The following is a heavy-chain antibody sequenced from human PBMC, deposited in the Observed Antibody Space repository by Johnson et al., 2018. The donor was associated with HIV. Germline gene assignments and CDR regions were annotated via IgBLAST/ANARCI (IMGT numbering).Heavy chain of an antibody. V-gene: IGHV3-11*04. CDR2: ISSSGSTI. J-gene: IGHJ3*02. D-gene: IGHD6-6*01. CDR1: GFTFSDYY. Sequence: QVQLVESGGGLVKPGGSLRLSCAASGFTFSDYYMSWIRQAPGKGLAWVSYISSSGSTIYYADPVKGRFTLSRDNAKNSLYLQMTSLRAEDTAVYYCARDVIKVIAARDDAFDIWGQGTMVTVSS. CDR3: ARDVIKVIAARDDAFDI.